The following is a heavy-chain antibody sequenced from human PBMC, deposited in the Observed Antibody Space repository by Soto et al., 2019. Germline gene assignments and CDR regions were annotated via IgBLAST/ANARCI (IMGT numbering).Heavy chain of an antibody. CDR3: ARDYGDYPPADY. CDR1: ESTSIGYW. J-gene: IGHJ4*02. V-gene: IGHV3-74*01. CDR2: INSDGSST. D-gene: IGHD4-17*01. Sequence: EVQLVESGGGLVQPGGPRRLPWAASESTSIGYWWHWVRQPPGKGRVWFSRINSDGSSTSYADSGKGRFTISRDNAKNTLYLQMNSLRAEDTAVYYCARDYGDYPPADYWGQGTLVTVSS.